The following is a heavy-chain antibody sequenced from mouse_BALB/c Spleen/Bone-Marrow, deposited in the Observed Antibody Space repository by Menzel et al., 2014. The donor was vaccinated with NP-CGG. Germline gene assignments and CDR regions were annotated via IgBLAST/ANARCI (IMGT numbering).Heavy chain of an antibody. J-gene: IGHJ2*01. CDR3: AIDMGGIPFDY. V-gene: IGHV7-3*02. CDR2: IRNKANGYTT. CDR1: GFTFTDYY. Sequence: EVQGVESGGGLVQPGGSLRLSCATSGFTFTDYYMNWVRQPPGKALEWLGFIRNKANGYTTEYSASVKGRFTISRDNSQSVLYLQINALRDEDSATYCCAIDMGGIPFDYWRQCTTGTVSS. D-gene: IGHD4-1*01.